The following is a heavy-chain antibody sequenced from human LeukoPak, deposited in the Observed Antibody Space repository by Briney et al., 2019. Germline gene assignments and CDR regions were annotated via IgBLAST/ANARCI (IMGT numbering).Heavy chain of an antibody. CDR1: GFTLSDYS. Sequence: GGSLILSCAASGFTLSDYSMNWVRQAPGKGLGWVSYITSINYADSVRGRFTISRDNAKNSVYLQMNSLRDEDTAVYYCVSSLGGNDNWGQGTLVSVSS. V-gene: IGHV3-48*02. CDR2: ITSI. J-gene: IGHJ4*02. CDR3: VSSLGGNDN.